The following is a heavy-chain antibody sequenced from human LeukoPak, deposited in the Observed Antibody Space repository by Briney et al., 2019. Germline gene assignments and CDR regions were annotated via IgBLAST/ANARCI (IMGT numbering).Heavy chain of an antibody. CDR2: INPSGGST. D-gene: IGHD2-15*01. Sequence: GASVKVSCKASGYTFTSYYMHWVRQAPGQGLEWMGIINPSGGSTSYAQKFQGRVTMTRDTSTSTVYMELSSLRSEDTAVYYCARDTYCSGGSRPNDAFDIWGQGTMVTVSS. J-gene: IGHJ3*02. CDR3: ARDTYCSGGSRPNDAFDI. V-gene: IGHV1-46*01. CDR1: GYTFTSYY.